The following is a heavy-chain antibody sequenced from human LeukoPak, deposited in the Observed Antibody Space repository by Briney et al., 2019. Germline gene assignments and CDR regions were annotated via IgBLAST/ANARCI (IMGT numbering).Heavy chain of an antibody. CDR1: GGAISSSSYY. Sequence: PSETLSLTCTVSGGAISSSSYYWGWIRQPPGKGVEWIGSIYYSGSTYYNPSLKSRVTISVDTSKNQFSLKLSSVTAADTAVYYCGAQWLERLNWSDPGGQGTVVTVSS. CDR2: IYYSGST. D-gene: IGHD6-19*01. V-gene: IGHV4-39*01. J-gene: IGHJ5*02. CDR3: GAQWLERLNWSDP.